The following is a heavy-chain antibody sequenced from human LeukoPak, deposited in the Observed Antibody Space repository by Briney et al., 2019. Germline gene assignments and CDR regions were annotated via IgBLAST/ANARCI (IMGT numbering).Heavy chain of an antibody. CDR2: IHYSGST. CDR3: ARSVAGYYDFWSGSPYYFDY. J-gene: IGHJ4*02. CDR1: GGSVSSGSYY. Sequence: SETLSLTCTVSGGSVSSGSYYWNWIRQHPGKGLEWIGYIHYSGSTYYNPSLKSRVTISVDRSRNQFSLKLSSVTAADTAVYYCARSVAGYYDFWSGSPYYFDYWGQGTLVTVSS. D-gene: IGHD3-3*01. V-gene: IGHV4-30-4*08.